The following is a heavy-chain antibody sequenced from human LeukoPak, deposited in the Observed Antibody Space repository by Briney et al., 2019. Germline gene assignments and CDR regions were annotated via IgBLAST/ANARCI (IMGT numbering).Heavy chain of an antibody. Sequence: SSETLSLTCTVSGGSISSYYWSWIRQPAGKGLELIGRIYPSGSTNYNPSPKSRVTMSVDTSKNQFSLKLSSVTAADTAVYYCARAPTGTGGWNWFDPWGQGTLVTVSS. J-gene: IGHJ5*02. CDR3: ARAPTGTGGWNWFDP. CDR1: GGSISSYY. D-gene: IGHD1-1*01. V-gene: IGHV4-4*07. CDR2: IYPSGST.